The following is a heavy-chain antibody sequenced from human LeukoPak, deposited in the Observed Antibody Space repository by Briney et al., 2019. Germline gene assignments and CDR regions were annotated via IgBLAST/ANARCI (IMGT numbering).Heavy chain of an antibody. J-gene: IGHJ6*02. CDR2: ISYDGSNI. D-gene: IGHD2/OR15-2a*01. V-gene: IGHV3-30*03. CDR1: GFTFSSYG. Sequence: PGRSLRLSCAASGFTFSSYGMHWVRQAPGKGLEWVAVISYDGSNIYYADSVKGRFTISRDNSKNTLYLQMNSLRAEDTAVYYCTRDQVQNYYYSGMDVWGQGTTVTVSS. CDR3: TRDQVQNYYYSGMDV.